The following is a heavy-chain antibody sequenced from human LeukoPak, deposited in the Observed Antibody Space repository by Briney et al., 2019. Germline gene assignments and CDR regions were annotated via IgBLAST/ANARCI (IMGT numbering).Heavy chain of an antibody. CDR2: ISSSGSTI. CDR1: GFTFSSYE. Sequence: GGSLRLSCAASGFTFSSYEMNWVRQAPGKGLEWVSYISSSGSTIYYADSVKGRFTICRDNAKNSLYLQMSSLRVEDTAVYYCAKVANYYYGSESYYFFEHWGQGTPVTASS. D-gene: IGHD3-10*01. V-gene: IGHV3-48*03. CDR3: AKVANYYYGSESYYFFEH. J-gene: IGHJ4*02.